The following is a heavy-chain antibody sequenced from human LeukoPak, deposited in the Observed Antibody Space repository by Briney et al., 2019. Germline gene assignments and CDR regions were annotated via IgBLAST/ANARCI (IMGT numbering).Heavy chain of an antibody. Sequence: PGGSLRLSCAASGFTFSSYWMHWVRQAPGKGLVWVSRINSDGSSTSYADSVTGRFTISRDNAKNTLYLQMNSLRAEDTAVYYCASINYGGNSWFGYYYYGMDVWGQGTTVTVSS. V-gene: IGHV3-74*01. CDR2: INSDGSST. CDR3: ASINYGGNSWFGYYYYGMDV. J-gene: IGHJ6*02. CDR1: GFTFSSYW. D-gene: IGHD4-23*01.